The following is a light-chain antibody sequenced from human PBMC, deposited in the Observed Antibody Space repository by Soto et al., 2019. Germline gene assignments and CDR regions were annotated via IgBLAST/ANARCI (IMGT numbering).Light chain of an antibody. CDR2: GAS. V-gene: IGKV3-20*01. Sequence: EIVLTQSPGTLSLSPGERATLSCRASQSVSSTYLAWYQQKPGQAPRLLIYGASNRATGIPDRFSGSGSGTDFTLTISRLEPEDFAVYYCQHYVTSPWTFGQGNKVEIK. CDR3: QHYVTSPWT. CDR1: QSVSSTY. J-gene: IGKJ1*01.